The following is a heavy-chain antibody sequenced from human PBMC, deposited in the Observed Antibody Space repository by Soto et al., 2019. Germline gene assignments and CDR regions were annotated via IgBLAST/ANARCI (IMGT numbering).Heavy chain of an antibody. CDR2: IFHSGNT. J-gene: IGHJ6*02. V-gene: IGHV4-4*02. D-gene: IGHD2-8*01. CDR1: SGSIGTTNW. CDR3: ARRTWGMDV. Sequence: QVQLQESGPGLVKPSGTLSLTCAVSSGSIGTTNWWSWVRQTPGKGLEWIGEIFHSGNTYYNPSLESRVTISVDTSKNQFSLNLRSVTAADTAVYYCARRTWGMDVWGQGTTVTVSS.